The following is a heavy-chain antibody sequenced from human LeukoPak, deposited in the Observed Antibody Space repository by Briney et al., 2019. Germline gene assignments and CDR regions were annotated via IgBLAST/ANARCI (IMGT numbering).Heavy chain of an antibody. V-gene: IGHV3-30-3*01. D-gene: IGHD3-22*01. CDR3: ARHRGPSLYSSAYFDY. CDR2: ISYDGTNK. Sequence: PGRSLRLSCAASGFTFSGYAMHWVRQAPGEGLEWVAVISYDGTNKYYADSVKGRFTVSRDISKNTLYLQMNSLTAEDTAVYYCARHRGPSLYSSAYFDYWGQGTLVTVSS. J-gene: IGHJ4*02. CDR1: GFTFSGYA.